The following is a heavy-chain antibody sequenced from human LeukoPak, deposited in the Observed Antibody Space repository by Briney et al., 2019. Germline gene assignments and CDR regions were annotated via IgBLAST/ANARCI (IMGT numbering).Heavy chain of an antibody. CDR3: ARTYYYGSGSYFRRMYYFDY. Sequence: PSETLSLTCAVYGGSFSGYYWSLIRQPPCKGLPSIGVFYLSAGTNYNPSLKSRVTISVDTSKNQFSLKLSSVTAADTAVYYCARTYYYGSGSYFRRMYYFDYWGQGTLVTVSS. CDR1: GGSFSGYY. J-gene: IGHJ4*02. CDR2: FYLSAGT. V-gene: IGHV4-34*01. D-gene: IGHD3-10*01.